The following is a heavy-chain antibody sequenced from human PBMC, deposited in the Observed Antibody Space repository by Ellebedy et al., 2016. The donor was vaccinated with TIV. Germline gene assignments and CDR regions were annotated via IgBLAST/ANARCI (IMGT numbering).Heavy chain of an antibody. CDR3: ARRQFYMSDF. V-gene: IGHV1-8*01. D-gene: IGHD5-24*01. CDR1: GYTFTSYD. J-gene: IGHJ4*02. Sequence: AASVTVSCKASGYTFTSYDINWARQASGQGLEWMGWMNPSSGNTGYAQKFQGRVTMTRNTSISTAYMELGSLRSEDTAVYYRARRQFYMSDFWGQGTLVTVSS. CDR2: MNPSSGNT.